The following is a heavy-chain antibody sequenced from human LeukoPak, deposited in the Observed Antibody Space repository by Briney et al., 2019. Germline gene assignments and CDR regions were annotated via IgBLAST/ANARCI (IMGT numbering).Heavy chain of an antibody. CDR3: ARVKGQDYSPSYYFDY. CDR2: MSPNSGNK. CDR1: GYTFTSYD. V-gene: IGHV1-8*01. J-gene: IGHJ4*02. Sequence: ASVKVSCKASGYTFTSYDINWVRQATGQGLEWMGWMSPNSGNKGYAQKLQGRVTMTTDTSTSTAYMELRSLRSDDTAVYYCARVKGQDYSPSYYFDYWGQGTLVTVSS. D-gene: IGHD2-15*01.